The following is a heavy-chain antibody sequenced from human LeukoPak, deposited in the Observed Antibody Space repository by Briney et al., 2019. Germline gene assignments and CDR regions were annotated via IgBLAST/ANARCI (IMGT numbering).Heavy chain of an antibody. CDR2: INSDGSST. D-gene: IGHD1-26*01. CDR1: GFTFSSYW. V-gene: IGHV3-74*01. J-gene: IGHJ4*02. Sequence: PGGSLRLSCAASGFTFSSYWMHWVRQAPGKGLAWVSRINSDGSSTSYADSVKGRFTISRDNAKNTLYLQMNSLRAEDTAVYYCARLQFGLGASDYWGQGTLVTVSS. CDR3: ARLQFGLGASDY.